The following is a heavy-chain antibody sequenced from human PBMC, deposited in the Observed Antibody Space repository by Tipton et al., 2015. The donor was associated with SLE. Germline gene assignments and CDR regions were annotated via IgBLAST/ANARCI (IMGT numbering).Heavy chain of an antibody. J-gene: IGHJ4*02. CDR3: ARDRGVSSSWRGFDY. CDR1: GGSFSGYY. CDR2: INHSGST. Sequence: TLSLTCAVYGGSFSGYYWSWIRQPPGKGLEWIGEINHSGSTNYNPSLKSRVTISVDTSKNQFSLKLSSVTAADTAVYYCARDRGVSSSWRGFDYWGQGTLXTVSS. D-gene: IGHD6-13*01. V-gene: IGHV4-34*01.